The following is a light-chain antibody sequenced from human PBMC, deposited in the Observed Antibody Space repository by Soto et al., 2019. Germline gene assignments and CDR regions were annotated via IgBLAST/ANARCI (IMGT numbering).Light chain of an antibody. J-gene: IGKJ1*01. V-gene: IGKV3-15*01. CDR3: MQNNNWPPGT. CDR2: GAS. Sequence: EIVMTQSPATLSVSPGERATLSCRASQSVSSNLAWYQQKPGQAPRLLIYGASTRATGIPASFSGSGSGTEFTLTISRLKSEDCAAYNCMQNNNWPPGTFGQGTKVEIK. CDR1: QSVSSN.